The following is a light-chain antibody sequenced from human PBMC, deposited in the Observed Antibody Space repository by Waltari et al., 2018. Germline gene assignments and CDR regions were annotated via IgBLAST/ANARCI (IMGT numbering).Light chain of an antibody. CDR3: CSYGGGSTVI. CDR1: TRDVGGYNY. J-gene: IGLJ2*01. CDR2: DVT. V-gene: IGLV2-23*02. Sequence: QSALTQPASVSGSPGQSITISCAGTTRDVGGYNYVSWYQHHPGKAPKLMLYDVTQRPSGVSSRFSGSKSGNTASLTISGLQTDDEGDYYCCSYGGGSTVIFGGGTKLTVL.